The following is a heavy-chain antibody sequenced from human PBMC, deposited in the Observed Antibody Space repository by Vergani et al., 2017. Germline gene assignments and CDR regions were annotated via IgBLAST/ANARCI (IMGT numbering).Heavy chain of an antibody. J-gene: IGHJ6*02. Sequence: QVQLVESGGGLVKPGGSLRLSCAASGFTFSDYYMSWIRQAPGKGLEWVSSISSSSSYIYYADSVKGRFTISRDNAKNSLYLQMNSLRAEDTAVYYCARGEDIVLMVYARGGMDVWGQGTTVTVSS. CDR3: ARGEDIVLMVYARGGMDV. CDR1: GFTFSDYY. V-gene: IGHV3-11*06. CDR2: ISSSSSYI. D-gene: IGHD2-8*01.